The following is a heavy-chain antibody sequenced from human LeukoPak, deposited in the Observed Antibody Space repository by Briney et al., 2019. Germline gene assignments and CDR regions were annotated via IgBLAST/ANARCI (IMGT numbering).Heavy chain of an antibody. CDR1: GYTFTSYG. Sequence: ASVKVSRKASGYTFTSYGISWVRQAPGQGLEWMGWISAYNGNTNYAQKPQGRVTMTRDMSTSTVYMELSSLRSEDTAVYYCARLNGYSYARREGYMDVWGKGTTVTVSS. V-gene: IGHV1-18*01. J-gene: IGHJ6*03. D-gene: IGHD5-18*01. CDR3: ARLNGYSYARREGYMDV. CDR2: ISAYNGNT.